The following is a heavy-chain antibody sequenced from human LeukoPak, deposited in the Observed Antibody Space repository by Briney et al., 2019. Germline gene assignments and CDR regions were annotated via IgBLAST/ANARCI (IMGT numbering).Heavy chain of an antibody. CDR3: ARESAAATSGMDV. V-gene: IGHV3-48*03. J-gene: IGHJ6*02. CDR1: GFTFSSYE. CDR2: IRSSGSTI. D-gene: IGHD2-15*01. Sequence: PGGSLRLSCAASGFTFSSYEMNWVRQAPGKGLEWVSYIRSSGSTIYYADSVKGRFTISRDNAKNSLYLQMNSLRAEDTAVYYCARESAAATSGMDVWGQGTTVTVSS.